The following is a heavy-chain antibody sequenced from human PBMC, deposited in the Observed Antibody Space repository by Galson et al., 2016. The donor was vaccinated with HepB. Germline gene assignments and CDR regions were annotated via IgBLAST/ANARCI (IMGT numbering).Heavy chain of an antibody. V-gene: IGHV4-31*03. J-gene: IGHJ5*02. D-gene: IGHD2-15*01. CDR2: MYYSGSP. Sequence: TLSLTCTVSGGSISSGGYYWSWIRQHPGKGLEWIGYMYYSGSPYYNPSLKSRVIISVDTSRNQFSLKLTSVTAADTAVYYCARDWRGVARFDPWGQGTLVTVSS. CDR3: ARDWRGVARFDP. CDR1: GGSISSGGYY.